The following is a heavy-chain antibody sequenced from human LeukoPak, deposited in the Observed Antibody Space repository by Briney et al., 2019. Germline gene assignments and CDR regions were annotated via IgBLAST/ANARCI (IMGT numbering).Heavy chain of an antibody. J-gene: IGHJ4*02. V-gene: IGHV3-23*01. CDR1: GFTFSSYA. CDR2: IPGGGGST. CDR3: AKARMRYSYDYYFDY. D-gene: IGHD5-18*01. Sequence: GGSLRLSCAASGFTFSSYAMNWVRQAPGKGLEWVSAIPGGGGSTYYADSVKGRFTISRDNSKNTLYLQMNSLRDEDTAVYYCAKARMRYSYDYYFDYWGQGTLVTVSS.